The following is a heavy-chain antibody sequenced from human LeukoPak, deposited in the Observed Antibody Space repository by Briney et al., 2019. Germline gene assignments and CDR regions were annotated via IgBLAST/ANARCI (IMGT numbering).Heavy chain of an antibody. J-gene: IGHJ6*03. Sequence: SETLSLTCTVSGASVSSGGYHWSWVRQTPKKGLEWIGYTYHSGSPFHNPSLKGRATISLDSSRNQVSLKVTSVTAADTAVYFCRATTNVSNYIDVWGKGTTVIVSS. CDR1: GASVSSGGYH. V-gene: IGHV4-30-2*01. D-gene: IGHD2/OR15-2a*01. CDR3: RATTNVSNYIDV. CDR2: TYHSGSP.